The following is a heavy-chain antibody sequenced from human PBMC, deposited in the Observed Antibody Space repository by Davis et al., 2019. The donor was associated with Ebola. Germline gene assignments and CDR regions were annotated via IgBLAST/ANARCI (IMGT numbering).Heavy chain of an antibody. D-gene: IGHD4-23*01. V-gene: IGHV3-21*04. Sequence: GESLKISCAASGFTFSSHSMNWVRQAPGKGLEWVSSISGSSTYIYYAESVKGRFTISRDNSKNTLYLQMNSLRAEDTAVYYCAKDRTTVGFDYWGQGTLVTVSS. J-gene: IGHJ4*02. CDR3: AKDRTTVGFDY. CDR2: ISGSSTYI. CDR1: GFTFSSHS.